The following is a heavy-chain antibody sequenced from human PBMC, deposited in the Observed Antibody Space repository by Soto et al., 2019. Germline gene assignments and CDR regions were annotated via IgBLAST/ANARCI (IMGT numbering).Heavy chain of an antibody. Sequence: EVQLLESGGGLVQPGGSLRLSCAASGFTFSSDAMNWVRQAPGKGLEWVSGISGSGDSTYYADSVKGRFTVSRDNSKNTLYLLMNSLRAEDTAVFYCAKERSSGWSLDYWGQGTLVTVSS. J-gene: IGHJ4*02. CDR1: GFTFSSDA. CDR3: AKERSSGWSLDY. CDR2: ISGSGDST. V-gene: IGHV3-23*01. D-gene: IGHD6-19*01.